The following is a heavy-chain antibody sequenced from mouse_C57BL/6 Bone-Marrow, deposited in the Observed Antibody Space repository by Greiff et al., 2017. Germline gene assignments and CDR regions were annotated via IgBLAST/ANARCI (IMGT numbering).Heavy chain of an antibody. V-gene: IGHV8-12*01. D-gene: IGHD2-4*01. CDR3: ARRAGYDYDGGFAY. CDR1: GFSLSTSGMG. CDR2: IYWDDDK. Sequence: QVTLKVSGPGILQSSQTLSLTCSFSGFSLSTSGMGVSWIRQPSGMGLEWLGHIYWDDDKCYNPSLKSRLTISKDTSRTQVFLKITSVDTADTATYYWARRAGYDYDGGFAYWGQGTLVTVSA. J-gene: IGHJ3*01.